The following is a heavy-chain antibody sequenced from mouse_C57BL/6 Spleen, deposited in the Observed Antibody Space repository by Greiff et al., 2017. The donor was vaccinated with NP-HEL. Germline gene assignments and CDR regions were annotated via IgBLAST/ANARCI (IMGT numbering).Heavy chain of an antibody. CDR3: ARKGASLRYWYFDV. V-gene: IGHV1-55*01. J-gene: IGHJ1*03. CDR2: IYPGSGST. CDR1: GYTFTSYW. Sequence: QVQLQQPGAELVKPGASVKMSCKASGYTFTSYWITWVKQRPGQGLEWIGDIYPGSGSTNYNEKFKSKATLTVDTSSSTAYMQLSSLTSEDSAVYYCARKGASLRYWYFDVWGTGTTVTVSS. D-gene: IGHD1-1*01.